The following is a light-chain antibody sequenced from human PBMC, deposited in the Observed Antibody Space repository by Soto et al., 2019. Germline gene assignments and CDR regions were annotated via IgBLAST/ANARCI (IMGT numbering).Light chain of an antibody. CDR1: SIDVGAYNY. J-gene: IGLJ2*01. CDR2: EVS. Sequence: QSALTQPASVSGSPGQSITISCTGTSIDVGAYNYVSWYQQHPGKAPKLMIYEVSHRPSGVSNRFSGSKSGNTASLTISGPQAEDEADYYCSSYTRTSTLVFGGGTKVTVL. V-gene: IGLV2-14*01. CDR3: SSYTRTSTLV.